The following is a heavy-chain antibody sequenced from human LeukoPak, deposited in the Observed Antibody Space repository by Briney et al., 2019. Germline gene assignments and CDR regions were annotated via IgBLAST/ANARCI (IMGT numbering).Heavy chain of an antibody. J-gene: IGHJ4*02. D-gene: IGHD3-22*01. CDR1: GFTFSSHS. CDR2: ISSSSSYI. CDR3: ARDLANDSSGYPDY. V-gene: IGHV3-21*01. Sequence: PGGSLRLSCAASGFTFSSHSMNWVRQAPGKGLEWVSSISSSSSYIYYADSVKGRFTISRDNAKNSLYLQMNSLRAEDTAVYYCARDLANDSSGYPDYWGQGTLVTVSS.